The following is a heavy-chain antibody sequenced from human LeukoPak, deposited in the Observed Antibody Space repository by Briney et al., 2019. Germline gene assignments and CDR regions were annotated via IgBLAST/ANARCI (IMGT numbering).Heavy chain of an antibody. J-gene: IGHJ5*02. CDR3: ASKQWLVRDWFDP. D-gene: IGHD6-19*01. CDR1: GGSISSSSYY. CDR2: IYYSGST. Sequence: PSETLSLTCTVSGGSISSSSYYRGWIRQPPGKGLEWIGSIYYSGSTYNNPSLKSRVTISVDTSKNQFSLKLSSVTAADTAVYYCASKQWLVRDWFDPWGQGTLVTVSS. V-gene: IGHV4-39*01.